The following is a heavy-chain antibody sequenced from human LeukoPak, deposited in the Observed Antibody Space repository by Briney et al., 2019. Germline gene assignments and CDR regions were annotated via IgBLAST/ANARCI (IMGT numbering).Heavy chain of an antibody. CDR1: GGSFSGYY. Sequence: SETLSLTCAVYGGSFSGYYWSWIRQPPGKGLEWIGEINHSGSTNYNPSLKSRVTISVDTSKNQFSLKLSSVTAADTAVYYCARIMRLGAIVYWGQGTLVTVSS. CDR3: ARIMRLGAIVY. D-gene: IGHD1-26*01. V-gene: IGHV4-34*01. J-gene: IGHJ4*02. CDR2: INHSGST.